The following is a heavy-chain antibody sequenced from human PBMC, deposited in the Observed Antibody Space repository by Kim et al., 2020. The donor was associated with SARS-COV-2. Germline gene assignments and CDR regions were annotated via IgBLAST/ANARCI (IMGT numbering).Heavy chain of an antibody. V-gene: IGHV4-59*09. CDR3: ARGGSSWSFDN. J-gene: IGHJ4*02. D-gene: IGHD6-13*01. CDR2: S. Sequence: SDRDTSLKSRVTMSVDTSKTQLSLKLSSVTAADTAVYYCARGGSSWSFDNWGQGTLVTVSS.